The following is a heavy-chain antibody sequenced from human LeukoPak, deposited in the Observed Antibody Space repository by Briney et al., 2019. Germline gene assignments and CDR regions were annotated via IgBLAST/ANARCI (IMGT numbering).Heavy chain of an antibody. Sequence: PGRSLRLSCAASGFTFSSWGMHWVRQAPGKGLEWVAVISYDGSNKYYADSVKGRFTISRDNPKNTLYLQMSSLRAEDTAVYYCAKDLRSWGRDYWGQGTLVTVSS. CDR2: ISYDGSNK. CDR3: AKDLRSWGRDY. D-gene: IGHD2-15*01. V-gene: IGHV3-30*18. CDR1: GFTFSSWG. J-gene: IGHJ4*02.